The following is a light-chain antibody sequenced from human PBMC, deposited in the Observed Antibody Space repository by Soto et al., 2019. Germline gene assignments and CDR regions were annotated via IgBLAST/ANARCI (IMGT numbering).Light chain of an antibody. CDR2: GAS. CDR3: QQYNNWPRGT. Sequence: EIVMTQSPATLSVSPGERATLSCRASQSVSSNLAWYQQKPGQAPRLLIYGASTRSTGIPAMFSGSGSGTEFTITISSRQSEDFAVYYCQQYNNWPRGTCGQGTKMEIK. CDR1: QSVSSN. V-gene: IGKV3-15*01. J-gene: IGKJ2*02.